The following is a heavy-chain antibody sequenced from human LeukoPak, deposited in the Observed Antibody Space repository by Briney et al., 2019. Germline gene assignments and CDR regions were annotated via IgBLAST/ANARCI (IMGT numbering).Heavy chain of an antibody. D-gene: IGHD2-15*01. CDR2: ISSGSNTI. CDR1: GFTFNSHH. Sequence: GRSLRLSCAPSGFTFNSHHMNWVRQAPGNGLEWVSYISSGSNTIYYADSVKGRFTISRDNAKNSLYLQMNSLRAEDTAVYYCARVGGTYFDYWGQGTLVTVSS. V-gene: IGHV3-48*04. J-gene: IGHJ4*02. CDR3: ARVGGTYFDY.